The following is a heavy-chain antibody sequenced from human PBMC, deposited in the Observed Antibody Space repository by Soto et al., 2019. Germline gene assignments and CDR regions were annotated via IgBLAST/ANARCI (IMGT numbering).Heavy chain of an antibody. Sequence: GKGLEWVASISSGGSYIKYADSVKGRFTISRDNAKNSVSLQMNSLRVDDTAVYFCTRDQGGSYDSWFDPWGQGTLVTVSS. J-gene: IGHJ5*02. V-gene: IGHV3-21*01. CDR2: ISSGGSYI. D-gene: IGHD1-26*01. CDR3: TRDQGGSYDSWFDP.